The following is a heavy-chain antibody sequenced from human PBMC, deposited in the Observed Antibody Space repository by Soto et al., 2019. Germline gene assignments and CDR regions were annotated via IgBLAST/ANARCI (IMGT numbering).Heavy chain of an antibody. Sequence: GSLRLSCAASGFMFSAYTMNWVRQAPGKGLEWLSSISDDSSYIDYADSLRGRFTVSRDNARNSLYLQIDSLGVEDTAVYYCATPYYFNHWGPGTLFTVSS. J-gene: IGHJ1*01. D-gene: IGHD3-16*01. V-gene: IGHV3-21*06. CDR2: ISDDSSYI. CDR3: ATPYYFNH. CDR1: GFMFSAYT.